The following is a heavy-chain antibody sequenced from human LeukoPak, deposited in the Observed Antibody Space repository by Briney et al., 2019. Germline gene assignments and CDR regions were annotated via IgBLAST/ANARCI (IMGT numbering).Heavy chain of an antibody. D-gene: IGHD2-2*01. V-gene: IGHV4-34*01. CDR3: ARGAGMSPAATAYYYCMDV. Sequence: SETLSLTCAVYGGSFSGYYWSWIRQPPGKGLEWIGEINHSGSTNYNPSLKSRVTISVDTSKNQFSLKLSSVTAADTAVYYCARGAGMSPAATAYYYCMDVWGKGTTVTVSS. J-gene: IGHJ6*03. CDR1: GGSFSGYY. CDR2: INHSGST.